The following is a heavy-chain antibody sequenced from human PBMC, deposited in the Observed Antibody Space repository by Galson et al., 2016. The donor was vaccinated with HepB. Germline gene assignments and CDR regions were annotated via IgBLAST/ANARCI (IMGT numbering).Heavy chain of an antibody. J-gene: IGHJ4*02. Sequence: SLRLSCAASGFTFSTYAMNWVRQAPGKGLEWVSSISSSSRDIYYSDSVKGRFIISRDNAQNTLYLQMNSLRLEDTAVYYCAKAGQFDYFASHWGQGTLVTVSS. D-gene: IGHD3-10*01. CDR2: ISSSSRDI. V-gene: IGHV3-21*01. CDR3: AKAGQFDYFASH. CDR1: GFTFSTYA.